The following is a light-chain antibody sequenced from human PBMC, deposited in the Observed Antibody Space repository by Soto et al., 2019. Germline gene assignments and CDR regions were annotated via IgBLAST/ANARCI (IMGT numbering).Light chain of an antibody. CDR3: QQYNNWPPYT. V-gene: IGKV3-20*01. CDR2: GAS. Sequence: EMVLTQSPGTLSLSPGERATLSCRARQSVSSSYLAWYQQKPGQAPRLLIYGASSRATGIPDRFSGSGSGTDFTLTISRLESEDFAVYYCQQYNNWPPYTFGQGTKLEIK. CDR1: QSVSSSY. J-gene: IGKJ2*01.